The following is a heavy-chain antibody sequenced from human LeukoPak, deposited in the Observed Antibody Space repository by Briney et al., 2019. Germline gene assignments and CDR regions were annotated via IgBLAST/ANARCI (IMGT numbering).Heavy chain of an antibody. D-gene: IGHD4-23*01. V-gene: IGHV3-48*04. CDR3: ARASRWQPGSFDY. Sequence: PGGSLRLSCAASGFTFSSYSMNWVRQAPGKGLEWVSYISSSSSTIYYADSVKGRFTISRDNAKNSLYLQMNSLRAEDTAVYYCARASRWQPGSFDYWGQGTLVTVSS. CDR1: GFTFSSYS. J-gene: IGHJ4*02. CDR2: ISSSSSTI.